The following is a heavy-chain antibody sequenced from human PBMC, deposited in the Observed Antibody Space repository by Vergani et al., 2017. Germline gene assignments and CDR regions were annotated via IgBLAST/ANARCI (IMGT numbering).Heavy chain of an antibody. CDR2: IYHTGTT. D-gene: IGHD2/OR15-2a*01. J-gene: IGHJ6*03. CDR1: GDSMNTYY. Sequence: QVQLQESGPGLVKPSETLSLTCSVSGDSMNTYYWTWIRQPPGKGLEWIGYIYHTGTTYYNPSLRGRINISVDTSKNQLSLKLTSVTAADTAVYFCARAGLPFYAFYMDVWGKGATVTVSS. V-gene: IGHV4-59*12. CDR3: ARAGLPFYAFYMDV.